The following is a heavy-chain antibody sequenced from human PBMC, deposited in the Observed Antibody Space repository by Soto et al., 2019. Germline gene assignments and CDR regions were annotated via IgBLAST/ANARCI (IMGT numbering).Heavy chain of an antibody. CDR2: ISTYNGNT. CDR3: ARDLEMATLGVY. V-gene: IGHV1-18*01. Sequence: ASVKVSCKPSGYTFTSYGISWVRQAPGQGLEWMGWISTYNGNTNYAEKFQGRVTMTTDTSTRTTYMELKSLRSDDTAVYYCARDLEMATLGVYWGQGTLVTVSS. J-gene: IGHJ4*02. D-gene: IGHD3-3*01. CDR1: GYTFTSYG.